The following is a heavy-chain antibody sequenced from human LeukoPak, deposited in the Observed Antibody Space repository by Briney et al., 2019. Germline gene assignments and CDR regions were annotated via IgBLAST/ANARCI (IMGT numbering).Heavy chain of an antibody. CDR2: IRDTGGTT. Sequence: GGSLRISCAASGFTFTSYAMSWVRPAPGKRLEWVSAIRDTGGTTYYADSVKGRFTISRDNSENFLYLQMNNLRAEDTAVYYCAKDGGNFGDYGHNDYWGQGTLVTVSS. J-gene: IGHJ4*02. V-gene: IGHV3-23*01. CDR3: AKDGGNFGDYGHNDY. D-gene: IGHD4-17*01. CDR1: GFTFTSYA.